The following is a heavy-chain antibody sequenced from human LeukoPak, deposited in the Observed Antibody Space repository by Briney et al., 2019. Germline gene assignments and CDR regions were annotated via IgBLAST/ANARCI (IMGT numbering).Heavy chain of an antibody. CDR2: ISAYNGNT. CDR3: AREKFGGSAFDY. D-gene: IGHD3-10*01. CDR1: GYTFTSYG. V-gene: IGHV1-18*01. J-gene: IGHJ4*02. Sequence: GESLKISCKASGYTFTSYGISWVRQAPGQGLEWMGWISAYNGNTNYAQKLQGRVTMTTDTSTSTAYMELRSLRSDDTAVYYCAREKFGGSAFDYWGQGTLVTVSS.